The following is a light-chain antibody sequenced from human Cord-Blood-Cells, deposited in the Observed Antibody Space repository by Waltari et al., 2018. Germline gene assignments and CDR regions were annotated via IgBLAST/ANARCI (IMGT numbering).Light chain of an antibody. V-gene: IGLV2-23*01. CDR2: EGS. Sequence: QSALTQPASVSGSPGQSITISCTGTSSDVGSYNLVSWYQQHPGKAPKLMIYEGSKRPSGVSHRFPGSKSGNTASLTISGLQAEDEADYYCCSYAGSSTFVFGTGTKVTVL. CDR3: CSYAGSSTFV. CDR1: SSDVGSYNL. J-gene: IGLJ1*01.